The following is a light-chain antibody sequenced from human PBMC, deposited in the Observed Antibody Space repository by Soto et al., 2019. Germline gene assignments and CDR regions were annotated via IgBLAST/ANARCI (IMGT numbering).Light chain of an antibody. CDR1: SSDVGSYNL. Sequence: QSVLTQPASVSGSPGQSITISCTGTSSDVGSYNLVSWYQQHPGKAPKLMIYEGSKRPSGVSNRFSGSKSGNTASLTISGLQAEDEADYYCCSYAASYVFGTGTKVTVL. CDR2: EGS. J-gene: IGLJ1*01. V-gene: IGLV2-23*01. CDR3: CSYAASYV.